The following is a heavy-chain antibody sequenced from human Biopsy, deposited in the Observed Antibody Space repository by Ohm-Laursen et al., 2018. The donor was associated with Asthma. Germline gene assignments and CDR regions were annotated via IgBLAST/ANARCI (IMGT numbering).Heavy chain of an antibody. D-gene: IGHD4-23*01. J-gene: IGHJ3*02. CDR1: VFTFSSYG. CDR2: ISYDGRNK. V-gene: IGHV3-30*03. CDR3: ARGNHHLDYGGNPVAFDI. Sequence: SLRLSCTASVFTFSSYGMHWVRQAPGKGLEWVEGISYDGRNKYYADSVKGRFTISRDNSKNTLYLQMNSRRAEDTAVYYCARGNHHLDYGGNPVAFDIWGQGTMVTVSS.